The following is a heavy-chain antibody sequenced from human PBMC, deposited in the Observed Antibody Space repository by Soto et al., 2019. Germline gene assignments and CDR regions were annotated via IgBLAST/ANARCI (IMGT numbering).Heavy chain of an antibody. J-gene: IGHJ6*02. D-gene: IGHD3-9*01. V-gene: IGHV3-33*01. CDR2: IWYDGSNK. CDR3: ARDQYYDILTGYYGGNYYYYGMDV. CDR1: GFTFSSYG. Sequence: QVQLVESGGGVVQPGRSLRLSGEASGFTFSSYGMHWVRQAPGKGLEWVAVIWYDGSNKYYADSVKDRFTISRDHSKNTMDLQMNSLRAEDTAVYYCARDQYYDILTGYYGGNYYYYGMDVCGQGPTVTVSS.